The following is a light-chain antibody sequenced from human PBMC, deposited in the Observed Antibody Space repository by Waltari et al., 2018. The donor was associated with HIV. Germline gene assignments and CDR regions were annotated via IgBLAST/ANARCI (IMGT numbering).Light chain of an antibody. CDR1: QSVLSRSNNKNH. CDR2: WAS. J-gene: IGKJ1*01. V-gene: IGKV4-1*01. Sequence: DLVMTQSPDSLAVSLGGRATITCKVSQSVLSRSNNKNHLAWYQQKPGQPPKLLFYWASIREVGVPDRFTGSGSGTIFNLTVSSLQADDVAVYYCQQFFSFPRTFGQGTKVEI. CDR3: QQFFSFPRT.